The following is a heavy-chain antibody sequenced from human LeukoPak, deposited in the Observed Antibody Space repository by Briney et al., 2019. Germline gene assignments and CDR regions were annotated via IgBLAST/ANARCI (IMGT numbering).Heavy chain of an antibody. D-gene: IGHD6-13*01. V-gene: IGHV3-21*01. CDR2: ISSSSSYI. CDR3: ARHYSSSSEY. Sequence: GGSLRLSCAASGFTFSSYSMNGVRQAPGKGLEWVSSISSSSSYIYYADSVKGRFTISRDNAKNSLYLQMNSLRADDTALYYCARHYSSSSEYWGQGTLVTVSS. J-gene: IGHJ4*02. CDR1: GFTFSSYS.